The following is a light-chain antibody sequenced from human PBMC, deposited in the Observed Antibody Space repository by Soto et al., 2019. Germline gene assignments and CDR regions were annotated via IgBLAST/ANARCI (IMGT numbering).Light chain of an antibody. V-gene: IGKV3-15*01. CDR1: QSVSSD. CDR3: LRYNDWPRWT. Sequence: EIVMTQSPATLSLSPGERATLSCRASQSVSSDLAWEQQVPGQGPRLLIFGASSRATGIPARFSGSGSGTEFTLTISSLQSEDFAVYYCLRYNDWPRWTFGQGTKVDIK. CDR2: GAS. J-gene: IGKJ1*01.